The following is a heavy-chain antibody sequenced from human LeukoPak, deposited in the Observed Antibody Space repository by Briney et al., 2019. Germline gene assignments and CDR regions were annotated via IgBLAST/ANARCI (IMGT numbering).Heavy chain of an antibody. CDR2: IYYSGST. CDR3: ARQRQRVEMATHFDY. CDR1: GGSISSYY. Sequence: SETLSLTCTVSGGSISSYYWSWIRQPPGKGLEWIGYIYYSGSTNYNPSLKSRVTISVDTSKNQFSLKLSSVTAADTAVYYCARQRQRVEMATHFDYWGQGTLVTVSS. J-gene: IGHJ4*02. V-gene: IGHV4-59*08. D-gene: IGHD5-24*01.